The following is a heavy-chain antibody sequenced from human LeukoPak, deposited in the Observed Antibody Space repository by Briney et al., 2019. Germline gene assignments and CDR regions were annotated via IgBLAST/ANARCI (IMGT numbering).Heavy chain of an antibody. CDR2: IYSGGST. D-gene: IGHD2/OR15-2a*01. CDR1: GFTVSSNY. V-gene: IGHV3-53*05. CDR3: AKLDSTTAFDI. J-gene: IGHJ3*02. Sequence: GGSLRLSCAASGFTVSSNYMSWVRQAPGKGLEWVSVIYSGGSTYYADSVKGRFTISRDNSKNTLYLQMNSLRAEDTAVYYCAKLDSTTAFDIWGQGTMVTVSS.